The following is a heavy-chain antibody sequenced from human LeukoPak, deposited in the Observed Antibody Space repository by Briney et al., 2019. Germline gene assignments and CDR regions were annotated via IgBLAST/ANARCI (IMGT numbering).Heavy chain of an antibody. CDR3: ASAGAVTDSFVH. V-gene: IGHV3-30-3*01. Sequence: GRSLRLSCAASGFTFRTYTMHWARQAPGKGLEWVASISYDGYYKYYAESVKGPFIISRDNSKNTLYLQINSLRADDTAVYYCASAGAVTDSFVHWGEGTLVIVSS. CDR1: GFTFRTYT. CDR2: ISYDGYYK. D-gene: IGHD4-23*01. J-gene: IGHJ5*02.